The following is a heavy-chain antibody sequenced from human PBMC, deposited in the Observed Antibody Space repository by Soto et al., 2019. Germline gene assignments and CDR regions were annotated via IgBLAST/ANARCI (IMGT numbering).Heavy chain of an antibody. D-gene: IGHD2-15*01. V-gene: IGHV3-66*01. Sequence: EVQLVESGGGLVQPGGSLRLSCVASGFTVTEIYMNWVRQAPGKGLEWVSVIYNEFTDYADSVRGRFSISTDSSKNALHLQMNSLRAEDSAVYYCVREPRYCSGGSCSIMGDAFDIWGQGTMVTVSS. CDR3: VREPRYCSGGSCSIMGDAFDI. CDR1: GFTVTEIY. J-gene: IGHJ3*02. CDR2: IYNEFT.